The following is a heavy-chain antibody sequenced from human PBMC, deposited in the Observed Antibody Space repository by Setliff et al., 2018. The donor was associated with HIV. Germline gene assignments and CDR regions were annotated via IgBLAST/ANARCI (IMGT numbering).Heavy chain of an antibody. V-gene: IGHV3-23*01. D-gene: IGHD6-13*01. CDR3: ANRFRTSNNWYYFDY. CDR2: MGGSSGDT. Sequence: GGSLRLSCAASGFTFNTYAMSWVRQAPGKGLEWVSSMGGSSGDTYYADSVKGRFTISRDNTKNTLSLQRNSLGAEDTAIYYWANRFRTSNNWYYFDYWGPGTLVTVSS. CDR1: GFTFNTYA. J-gene: IGHJ4*02.